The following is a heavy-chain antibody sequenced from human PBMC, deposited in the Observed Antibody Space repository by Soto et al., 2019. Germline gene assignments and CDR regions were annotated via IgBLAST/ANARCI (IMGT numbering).Heavy chain of an antibody. J-gene: IGHJ3*02. D-gene: IGHD3-3*01. Sequence: GGSLRLSCAASGFTFSSYWMHWVRQAPGKGLVWVSRINSDGSSTSYADSVKGRFTISRDNAKNTLYLQMNSLRAEDTAVYYCARVRLLEWLLSPLFAFDIWGQGTMVTVSS. CDR1: GFTFSSYW. V-gene: IGHV3-74*01. CDR2: INSDGSST. CDR3: ARVRLLEWLLSPLFAFDI.